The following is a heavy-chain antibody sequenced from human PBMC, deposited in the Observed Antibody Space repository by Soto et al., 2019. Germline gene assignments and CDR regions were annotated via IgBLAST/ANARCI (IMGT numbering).Heavy chain of an antibody. Sequence: QVQLVQSGAEVKKPGASVKVPCEASGYAFTSYFIHWVRQAPGQGLEWMGMINPGDGSTRYEQKVQGRVTVTRDTSTGSVYMELSSLRSEDTAFYDCARSIAVVGRVAFDYCGQGTLVTVSS. V-gene: IGHV1-46*01. J-gene: IGHJ4*02. CDR3: ARSIAVVGRVAFDY. CDR2: INPGDGST. D-gene: IGHD6-19*01. CDR1: GYAFTSYF.